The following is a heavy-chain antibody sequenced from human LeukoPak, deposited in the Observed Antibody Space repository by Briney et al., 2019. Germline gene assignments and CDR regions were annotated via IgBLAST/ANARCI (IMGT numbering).Heavy chain of an antibody. J-gene: IGHJ4*02. CDR1: GFTFSSYA. V-gene: IGHV3-23*01. Sequence: PGGSLRLSCAASGFTFSSYAMSWVRQAPGKGLEWVSGISGSGGSTYYADSVKGRFTISRDNSKNTLYLQMNSLRSEDTAVYYCTKVGWGSDYYGSGSYEDYWGQGTLVTVSS. CDR2: ISGSGGST. CDR3: TKVGWGSDYYGSGSYEDY. D-gene: IGHD3-10*01.